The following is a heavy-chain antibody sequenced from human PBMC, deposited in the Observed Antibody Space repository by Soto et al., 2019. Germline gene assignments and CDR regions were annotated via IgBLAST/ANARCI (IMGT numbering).Heavy chain of an antibody. CDR3: ARGTGGWYFDL. V-gene: IGHV4-34*02. Sequence: QVQLQQWGAGLLKPSETLSLTCAVFGGSFSGYYWSWIRQPPGKGLEWIGEINHSGSTHDNPSLTSRVSISVDTSNNQFSLRLTSVTAADTAVYYCARGTGGWYFDLWGRGTLVTVSS. CDR1: GGSFSGYY. J-gene: IGHJ2*01. D-gene: IGHD3-10*01. CDR2: INHSGST.